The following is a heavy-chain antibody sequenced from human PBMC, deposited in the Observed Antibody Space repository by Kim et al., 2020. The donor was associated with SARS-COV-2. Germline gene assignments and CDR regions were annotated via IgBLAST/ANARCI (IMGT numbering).Heavy chain of an antibody. Sequence: GGSLRLSCAASGFTFSSYWMSWVRQAPGKGLEWVANIKQDGSEKYYVDSVKGRFTISRDNAKNSLYLQMNSLRAEDTAVYYCARVGRDILTGYYGELLYDCCMDVWGQGTTVTVSS. CDR2: IKQDGSEK. J-gene: IGHJ6*02. CDR3: ARVGRDILTGYYGELLYDCCMDV. D-gene: IGHD3-9*01. CDR1: GFTFSSYW. V-gene: IGHV3-7*01.